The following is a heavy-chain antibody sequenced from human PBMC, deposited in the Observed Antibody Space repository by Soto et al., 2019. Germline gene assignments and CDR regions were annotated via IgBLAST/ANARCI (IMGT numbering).Heavy chain of an antibody. CDR1: GFTFSSYA. J-gene: IGHJ4*02. CDR2: ISYDGSNK. D-gene: IGHD2-15*01. CDR3: ARAGGLLLDY. V-gene: IGHV3-30-3*01. Sequence: QVQLVESGGGVVQPGRSLRLSCAASGFTFSSYAMHWVRQARGKGLEWVAVISYDGSNKYYADSVKGRFTISRDISKNTLYLQMNSLRAEDTAVYYCARAGGLLLDYWGQGTLVTVSS.